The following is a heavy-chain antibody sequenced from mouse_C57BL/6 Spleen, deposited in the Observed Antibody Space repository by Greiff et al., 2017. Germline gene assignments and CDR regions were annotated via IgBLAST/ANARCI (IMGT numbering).Heavy chain of an antibody. D-gene: IGHD1-1*01. J-gene: IGHJ1*03. CDR3: ARHEALITTVVADWYFDV. Sequence: EVKLVESGGDLVKPGGSLKLSCAASGFSFSSDGMSWVRQPPDKRLEWVATFSSGGSYTYYPDSVKGRFTISRDNAKNTLYLQMSSLKSEDTAMYYCARHEALITTVVADWYFDVWGTGTTVTVSS. CDR2: FSSGGSYT. CDR1: GFSFSSDG. V-gene: IGHV5-6*02.